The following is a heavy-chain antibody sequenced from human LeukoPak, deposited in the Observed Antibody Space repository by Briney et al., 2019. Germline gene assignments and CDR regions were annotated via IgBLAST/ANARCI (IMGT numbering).Heavy chain of an antibody. Sequence: SETLSLTCTVSGYSISSGYYWGWIRQPPGKGLEWIGSIYHSGSTYYNPSLKSRVTISVDTSKNQFSLKLSSVTAADTAVYYCAGQHRYCSGGSCPNWFDPWGQGTLVTVSS. D-gene: IGHD2-15*01. J-gene: IGHJ5*02. CDR1: GYSISSGYY. CDR3: AGQHRYCSGGSCPNWFDP. V-gene: IGHV4-38-2*02. CDR2: IYHSGST.